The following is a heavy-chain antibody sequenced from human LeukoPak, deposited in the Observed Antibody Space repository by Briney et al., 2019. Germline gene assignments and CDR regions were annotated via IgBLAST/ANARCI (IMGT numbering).Heavy chain of an antibody. D-gene: IGHD3-10*01. Sequence: PGGSLRLSCAASGFTFDDYGMSWVRQAPGKGLEWVSGINWNGGSTGYADSVKGRFTISSDNAKNSLYLQMNSLRAEDTAVYYCAKGGRTGGSITMLRGVRNYHYYMDVWGKGTTVTISS. CDR3: AKGGRTGGSITMLRGVRNYHYYMDV. J-gene: IGHJ6*03. CDR1: GFTFDDYG. CDR2: INWNGGST. V-gene: IGHV3-20*04.